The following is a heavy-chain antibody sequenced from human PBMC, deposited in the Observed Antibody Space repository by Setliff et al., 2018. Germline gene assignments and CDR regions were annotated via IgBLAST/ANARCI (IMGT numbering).Heavy chain of an antibody. CDR1: GGSISSGGYY. J-gene: IGHJ3*02. D-gene: IGHD2-21*01. CDR2: IYYSGST. V-gene: IGHV4-31*03. CDR3: ARVSMVIAIRNAFDI. Sequence: SETLSLTCTVSGGSISSGGYYWSRIRQHPGKGLEWIGYIYYSGSTYYNPSLKSRVTISVDTSKNQFSLKLTSVTAADTAVYYCARVSMVIAIRNAFDIWGQGTMVTVSS.